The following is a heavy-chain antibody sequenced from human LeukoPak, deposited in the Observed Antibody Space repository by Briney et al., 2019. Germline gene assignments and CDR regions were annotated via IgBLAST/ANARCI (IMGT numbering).Heavy chain of an antibody. Sequence: SETLSLTCTVSGGSISSGAYYWSWIRQHPGKGLEWIGYIYYSGSTYYNPSLKSRVTISVDTPKNQFSLKLSSVTAADTAVYYCARVAPWNDRGAFDIWGQGTMVTVSS. CDR1: GGSISSGAYY. J-gene: IGHJ3*02. D-gene: IGHD1-1*01. V-gene: IGHV4-31*03. CDR2: IYYSGST. CDR3: ARVAPWNDRGAFDI.